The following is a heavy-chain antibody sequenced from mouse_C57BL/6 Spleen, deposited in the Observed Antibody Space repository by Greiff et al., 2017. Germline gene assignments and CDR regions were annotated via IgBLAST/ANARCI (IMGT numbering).Heavy chain of an antibody. CDR3: TRDHGNGYDPGYFDY. D-gene: IGHD2-2*01. V-gene: IGHV5-9-1*02. CDR1: GFTFSSYA. Sequence: EVKLMESGEGLVKPGGSLKLSCAASGFTFSSYAMSWVRQTPEKRLEWVAYISSGGDYIYYADTVKGRFTISRDNARNTLYLQMSSLKSEDTAMYYCTRDHGNGYDPGYFDYWGQGTTLTVSS. J-gene: IGHJ2*01. CDR2: ISSGGDYI.